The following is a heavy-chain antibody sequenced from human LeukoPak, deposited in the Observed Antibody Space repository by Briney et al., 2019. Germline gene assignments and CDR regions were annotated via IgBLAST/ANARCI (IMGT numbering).Heavy chain of an antibody. Sequence: ASVKVSCKASGYTFTSYGISWVRQAPGQGLEWMGWISAYNGNTNYAQKLQGRVTMTRDTSTSTVYMELSSLRSEDTAVYYCASPSGGWGWLQFREKFSLDYWGQGTLVTVSS. CDR2: ISAYNGNT. V-gene: IGHV1-18*01. CDR1: GYTFTSYG. J-gene: IGHJ4*02. D-gene: IGHD5-24*01. CDR3: ASPSGGWGWLQFREKFSLDY.